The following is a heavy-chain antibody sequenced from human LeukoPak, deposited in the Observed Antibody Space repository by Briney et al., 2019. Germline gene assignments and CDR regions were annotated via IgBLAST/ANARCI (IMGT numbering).Heavy chain of an antibody. V-gene: IGHV4-39*01. CDR2: IYYTETT. D-gene: IGHD3-10*01. CDR3: ARSLGANTWVGNWFDP. J-gene: IGHJ5*02. CDR1: GGSISSPNHG. Sequence: PETLSLTCSVSGGSISSPNHGWAWLREPPGRGLEWFGSIYYTETTHYHLSLKSRVTLSVDTSQNQFSLKLSSVTAADTAIYFCARSLGANTWVGNWFDPWGQGTLVTVSP.